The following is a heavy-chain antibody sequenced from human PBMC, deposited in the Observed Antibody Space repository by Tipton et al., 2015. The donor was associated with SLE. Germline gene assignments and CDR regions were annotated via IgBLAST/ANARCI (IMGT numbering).Heavy chain of an antibody. CDR3: ATCKGSYWYFDL. Sequence: LRLSCTVSGGSISSHYWSWIRQPPGKGLEWIGYIYYSGSTYYNLSLKSRVTISVDTPKNQFSLKLSSVTAADTAVYYCATCKGSYWYFDLWGRGSLVTVSS. CDR1: GGSISSHY. CDR2: IYYSGST. D-gene: IGHD2/OR15-2a*01. V-gene: IGHV4-59*08. J-gene: IGHJ2*01.